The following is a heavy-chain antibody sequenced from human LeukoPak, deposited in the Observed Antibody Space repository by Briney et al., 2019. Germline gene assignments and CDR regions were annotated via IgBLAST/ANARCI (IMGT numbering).Heavy chain of an antibody. CDR3: ARVPSYGSGSYYSLDY. V-gene: IGHV3-11*01. CDR2: ISSSGSTI. J-gene: IGHJ4*02. Sequence: GGSLRLSCAASGFTFSDYYTSWIRQAPGKGLEWVSYISSSGSTIYYADSVKGRFTISRDNAKNSLYLQMNSLRAEDTAVYYCARVPSYGSGSYYSLDYWGQGTLVTVSS. CDR1: GFTFSDYY. D-gene: IGHD3-10*01.